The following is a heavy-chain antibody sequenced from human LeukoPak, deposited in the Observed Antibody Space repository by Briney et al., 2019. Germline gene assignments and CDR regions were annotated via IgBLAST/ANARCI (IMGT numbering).Heavy chain of an antibody. CDR3: TRSPPAVAGYLDY. CDR1: GFTFSGSA. J-gene: IGHJ4*02. CDR2: IRSKANSYAT. Sequence: GGSLRLSCAASGFTFSGSAVHWVRQASGKGLEWVGRIRSKANSYATAYAASVQGRFTTSRDESKNTAYLQMNSLKTEDTAVYYCTRSPPAVAGYLDYWGQGTLVTVSS. V-gene: IGHV3-73*01. D-gene: IGHD6-19*01.